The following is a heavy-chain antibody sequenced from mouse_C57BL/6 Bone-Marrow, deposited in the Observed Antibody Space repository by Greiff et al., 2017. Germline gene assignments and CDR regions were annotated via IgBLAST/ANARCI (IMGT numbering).Heavy chain of an antibody. V-gene: IGHV14-3*01. CDR2: IDPANGNT. CDR1: GFNIKNTY. Sequence: EVKLQESVAELVRPGASVKLSCTASGFNIKNTYMHWVKQRPEQGLEWIGRIDPANGNTKYAPKFQGKATITADTSSNTAYLQLSSLTSEDTAIYYCASYDYDGAWFAYWGQGTLVTVSA. J-gene: IGHJ3*01. CDR3: ASYDYDGAWFAY. D-gene: IGHD2-4*01.